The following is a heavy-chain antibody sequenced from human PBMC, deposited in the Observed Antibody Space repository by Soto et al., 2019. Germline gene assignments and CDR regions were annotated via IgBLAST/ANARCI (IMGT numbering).Heavy chain of an antibody. Sequence: PSEPLPLTCTVSGGSISSGDYYWSWIRQPPGKGLEWIGYIYYSGSTYYNPSLKSRVTISVDTSKNQFSLKLSSVTAADTAVYYCARVYIVATIPHIDYRCQRDLVPVSS. CDR2: IYYSGST. V-gene: IGHV4-30-4*01. CDR3: ARVYIVATIPHIDY. D-gene: IGHD5-12*01. CDR1: GGSISSGDYY. J-gene: IGHJ4*02.